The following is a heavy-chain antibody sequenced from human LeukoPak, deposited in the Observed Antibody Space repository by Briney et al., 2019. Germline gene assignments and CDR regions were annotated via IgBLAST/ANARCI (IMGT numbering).Heavy chain of an antibody. CDR3: ARGEQLVYGLDV. Sequence: ASVKVSCKASGYTFTSYGISWVRQAPGQGLEWMGWISAYNGNTNYAQKFQGRVTMTTDTSTRTAYMELRSLRSGDTAVYYCARGEQLVYGLDVWGQGTTVTVSS. D-gene: IGHD6-13*01. CDR1: GYTFTSYG. J-gene: IGHJ6*02. V-gene: IGHV1-18*01. CDR2: ISAYNGNT.